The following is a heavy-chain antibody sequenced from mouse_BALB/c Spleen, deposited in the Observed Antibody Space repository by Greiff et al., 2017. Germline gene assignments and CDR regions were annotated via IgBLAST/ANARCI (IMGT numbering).Heavy chain of an antibody. CDR1: GYSITSDYA. CDR2: ISYSGST. D-gene: IGHD4-1*01. V-gene: IGHV3-2*02. J-gene: IGHJ3*01. Sequence: DVKLQESGPGLVKPSQSLSLTCTVTGYSITSDYAWNWIRQFPGNKLEWMGYISYSGSTSYNPSLKSRISITRDTSKNQFFLQLNSVTTEDTATYYCARGPPGTGFAYWGQGTLVTVSA. CDR3: ARGPPGTGFAY.